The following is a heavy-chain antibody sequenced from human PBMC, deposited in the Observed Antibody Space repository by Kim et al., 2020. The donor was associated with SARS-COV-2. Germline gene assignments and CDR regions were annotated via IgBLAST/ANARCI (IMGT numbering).Heavy chain of an antibody. J-gene: IGHJ6*02. Sequence: GGSLRLSCAASGFTFSSYWMSWVRQAPGKGLEWVANIKQDGSEKYYVDSVKGRFTISRDNAKNSLYLQMNSLRAEDTAVYYCARSANSSPETYYDFWSGYYTVTAGVDVWGQGTTVTVSS. CDR1: GFTFSSYW. CDR3: ARSANSSPETYYDFWSGYYTVTAGVDV. V-gene: IGHV3-7*01. CDR2: IKQDGSEK. D-gene: IGHD3-3*01.